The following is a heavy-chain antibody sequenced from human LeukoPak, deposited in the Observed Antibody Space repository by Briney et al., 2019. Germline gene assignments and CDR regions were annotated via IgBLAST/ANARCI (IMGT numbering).Heavy chain of an antibody. CDR1: GFTFSSHW. Sequence: GGSLRLSCAASGFTFSSHWMHWVRHAPGKGLVWVSRINGDGSSTGYADSVKGRFTISRDNAKNTMYLQMNSLRAEDTAVYFCARGPGGGSGSYYVGDYWGQGTLVTVSS. V-gene: IGHV3-74*01. D-gene: IGHD3-22*01. CDR2: INGDGSST. J-gene: IGHJ4*02. CDR3: ARGPGGGSGSYYVGDY.